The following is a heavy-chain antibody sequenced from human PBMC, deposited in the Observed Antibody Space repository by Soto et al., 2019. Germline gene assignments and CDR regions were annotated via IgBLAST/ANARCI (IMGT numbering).Heavy chain of an antibody. D-gene: IGHD4-17*01. Sequence: PSETLSLTCTVSGGSISTYYWSWIRQPAGKGLEWIGRIYTSGSTNYNPSLKSRVTMSVDTSKNQFSLKLSSVTAADTAVYYCAITSVTYGYGYYFDYWGQGTLVTVSS. J-gene: IGHJ4*02. CDR1: GGSISTYY. V-gene: IGHV4-4*07. CDR2: IYTSGST. CDR3: AITSVTYGYGYYFDY.